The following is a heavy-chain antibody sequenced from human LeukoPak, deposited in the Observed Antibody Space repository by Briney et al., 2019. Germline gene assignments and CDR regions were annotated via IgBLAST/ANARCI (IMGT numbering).Heavy chain of an antibody. V-gene: IGHV7-4-1*02. CDR1: GYTFTSYA. CDR2: INTNTGNP. D-gene: IGHD2-15*01. Sequence: ASVKVSCKASGYTFTSYAMNWVRQAPGQGLEWMGWINTNTGNPTYAQGFTGRFVFSLDTSVSTAYLQISSLEAEDTAVYYCARPSLKDEPDAFDIWGQGTMVTVSS. J-gene: IGHJ3*02. CDR3: ARPSLKDEPDAFDI.